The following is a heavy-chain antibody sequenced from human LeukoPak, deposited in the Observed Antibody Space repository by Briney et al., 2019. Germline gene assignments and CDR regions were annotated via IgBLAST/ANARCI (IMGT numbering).Heavy chain of an antibody. CDR2: ITNDGSST. J-gene: IGHJ3*02. Sequence: GGSLRLSCAASGLTFSSHWMHWVRQAPGKGLVWVSRITNDGSSTTYADSVKGRFTISRDNAKNTLYLQMNSLRAEDTAVYYCARVRRYYDTTGSDDAFDIWGQGTMVTVSS. CDR1: GLTFSSHW. D-gene: IGHD3-22*01. CDR3: ARVRRYYDTTGSDDAFDI. V-gene: IGHV3-74*01.